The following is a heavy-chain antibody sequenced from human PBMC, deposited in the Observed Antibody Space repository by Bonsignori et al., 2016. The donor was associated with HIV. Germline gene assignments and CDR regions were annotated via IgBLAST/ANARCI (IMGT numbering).Heavy chain of an antibody. V-gene: IGHV3-30*02. CDR2: IRYDGSNK. J-gene: IGHJ4*02. CDR3: AKGFGGVIVNYFDY. Sequence: WIRQPPGKGLEWVAFIRYDGSNKYYADSVKGRFTISRDNSKNTLYLQMNSLRAEDTAVYYCAKGFGGVIVNYFDYWGQGTLVTVSS. D-gene: IGHD3-16*02.